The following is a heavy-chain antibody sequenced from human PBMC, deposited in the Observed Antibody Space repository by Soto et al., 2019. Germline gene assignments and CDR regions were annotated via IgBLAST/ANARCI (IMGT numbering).Heavy chain of an antibody. V-gene: IGHV1-2*04. J-gene: IGHJ6*02. Sequence: ASVKVSCKASGYSFTDYHIHWVRQAPGQGLEWLGRINPKSGGTSTAQKFQGWVTMTRDRSISTVYMELTRLRSDGTAVYFCARGHSADCSNGVCSFFYNHEMDVWGQGTTVTVSS. D-gene: IGHD2-8*01. CDR2: INPKSGGT. CDR1: GYSFTDYH. CDR3: ARGHSADCSNGVCSFFYNHEMDV.